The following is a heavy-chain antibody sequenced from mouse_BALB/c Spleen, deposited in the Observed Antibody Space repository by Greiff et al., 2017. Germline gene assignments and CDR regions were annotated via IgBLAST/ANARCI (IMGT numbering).Heavy chain of an antibody. Sequence: DVKLVESGGDLVKPGGSLKLSCAASGFTFSSYGMSWVRQTPDKRLEWVATISSGGSYTYYPDSVKGRFTISRDNAKNTLYLQMSSLKSEDTAMYYCARLGGTMITTRVYYFDYWGQGTTLTVSS. CDR2: ISSGGSYT. CDR3: ARLGGTMITTRVYYFDY. V-gene: IGHV5-6*02. J-gene: IGHJ2*01. CDR1: GFTFSSYG. D-gene: IGHD2-4*01.